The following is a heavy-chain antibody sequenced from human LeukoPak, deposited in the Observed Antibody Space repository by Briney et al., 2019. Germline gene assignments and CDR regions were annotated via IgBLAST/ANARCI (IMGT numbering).Heavy chain of an antibody. CDR3: ANAPRSGSHCSSTSCPIDY. CDR2: IRYDGSNK. V-gene: IGHV3-30*02. Sequence: PGGSLRLSCAASGFTFSSYGMHWVRQAPGKGLEWVAFIRYDGSNKYYADSVKGRFTISRDNSKNTLYLQMNSLRSEDTAVYYRANAPRSGSHCSSTSCPIDYWGQGTLVTVSS. D-gene: IGHD2-2*01. CDR1: GFTFSSYG. J-gene: IGHJ4*02.